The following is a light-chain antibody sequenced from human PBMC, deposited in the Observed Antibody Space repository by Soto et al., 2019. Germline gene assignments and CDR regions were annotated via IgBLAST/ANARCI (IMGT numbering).Light chain of an antibody. V-gene: IGKV3D-15*01. CDR3: QQDNMWPLT. Sequence: EIVLTQSPGPLSLSPGERATLSCRASQSVSSTYLAWYQQKPGQPPRLLIYDASRRATGIPARFSGGGSETEFTLTINRLQSEDFAVYYCQQDNMWPLTFGGGTKVDIK. CDR2: DAS. J-gene: IGKJ4*01. CDR1: QSVSSTY.